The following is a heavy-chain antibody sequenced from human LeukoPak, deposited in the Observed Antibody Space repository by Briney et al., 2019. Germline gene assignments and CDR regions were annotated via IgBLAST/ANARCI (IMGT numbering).Heavy chain of an antibody. CDR1: GDSISDYY. D-gene: IGHD2-15*01. CDR2: IYFTGNA. V-gene: IGHV4-59*08. Sequence: SETPSLTCTVSGDSISDYYWVWIRQPPGRGLEWIGYIYFTGNAYYNPSLKSRVTFSLDTSKNQFSLKLTSVTAADTAVYYCARHPDTLIDALDIWGQGTMVTVSS. CDR3: ARHPDTLIDALDI. J-gene: IGHJ3*02.